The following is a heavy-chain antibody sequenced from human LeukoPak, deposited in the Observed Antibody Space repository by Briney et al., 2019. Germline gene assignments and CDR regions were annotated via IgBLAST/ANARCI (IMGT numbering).Heavy chain of an antibody. D-gene: IGHD1-26*01. CDR1: GFTFDDYA. J-gene: IGHJ3*02. CDR3: AKGDTTGWSVSAFDI. V-gene: IGHV3-9*01. CDR2: ISWNSDSV. Sequence: HPGRSLRLSCAASGFTFDDYAMHWVRQTGKGLEWVSGISWNSDSVGYADSVQGRFTTSRDNGKNSLYLQMNSLRTEDTAFYYCAKGDTTGWSVSAFDIWGRGTMVTVSS.